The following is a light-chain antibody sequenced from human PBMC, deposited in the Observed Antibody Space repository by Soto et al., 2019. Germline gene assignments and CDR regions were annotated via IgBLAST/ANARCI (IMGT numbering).Light chain of an antibody. CDR2: GAS. CDR3: QQYGSSPPTYT. Sequence: EIVLTQSPGTLSLSRGERATLSCRASQSVSSCYLAWYQQKPGQAPRLLIYGASSRATGIPDRFSGSGSGTDFTLTISRLEPEDFEVYYCQQYGSSPPTYTFGQGTKLEIK. V-gene: IGKV3-20*01. CDR1: QSVSSCY. J-gene: IGKJ2*01.